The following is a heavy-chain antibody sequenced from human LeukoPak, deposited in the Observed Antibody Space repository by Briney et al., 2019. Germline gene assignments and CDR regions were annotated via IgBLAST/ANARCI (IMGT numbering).Heavy chain of an antibody. Sequence: KAAGPTLVKPRQTLTLSCTLSGLSLGTRGEGVGWIRQPPGKALEWLALIYWNDDKRYSPSLKSRLTITKDTSKNQVVLTMTNMDPVDTATYYCAHRGYGGNSVDYWGQGTLVTVSS. CDR1: GLSLGTRGEG. V-gene: IGHV2-5*01. CDR3: AHRGYGGNSVDY. CDR2: IYWNDDK. J-gene: IGHJ4*02. D-gene: IGHD4-23*01.